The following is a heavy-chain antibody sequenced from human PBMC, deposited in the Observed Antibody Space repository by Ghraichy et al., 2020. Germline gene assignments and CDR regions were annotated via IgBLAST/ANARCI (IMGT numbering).Heavy chain of an antibody. D-gene: IGHD2-15*01. CDR3: ARDYCSGGSCYSADAFDI. Sequence: SETLSLTCTVSGGSISSYYWSWIRQPPGKGLEWIGYIYYSGSTNYNPSLKSRVTISVDTSKNQFSLKLSSVTAADTAVYYCARDYCSGGSCYSADAFDIWGQGTMVTVSS. CDR1: GGSISSYY. J-gene: IGHJ3*02. V-gene: IGHV4-59*01. CDR2: IYYSGST.